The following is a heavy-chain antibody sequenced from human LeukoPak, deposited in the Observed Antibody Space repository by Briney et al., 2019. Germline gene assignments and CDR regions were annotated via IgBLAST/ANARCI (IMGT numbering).Heavy chain of an antibody. CDR3: ARVLLWFGVSYYGMDV. J-gene: IGHJ6*04. D-gene: IGHD3-10*01. Sequence: GGSLRLSCAASAFTSSSYSMNWVRQAPGKGLEWVSSISSSSSYIYYADSVKGRFTISRDNAKNSLYLQMNSLRAEDTAVYYCARVLLWFGVSYYGMDVWGKGTTVTVSS. CDR1: AFTSSSYS. CDR2: ISSSSSYI. V-gene: IGHV3-21*01.